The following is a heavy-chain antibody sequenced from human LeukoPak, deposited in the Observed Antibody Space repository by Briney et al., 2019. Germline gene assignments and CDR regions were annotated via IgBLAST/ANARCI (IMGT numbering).Heavy chain of an antibody. V-gene: IGHV3-21*01. CDR3: ARQSAFDI. J-gene: IGHJ3*02. CDR1: GFTFSSYS. Sequence: GRSLRLSCAASGFTFSSYSMNWVRQAPGRGLEWVSSISSSSSYIYYADSVKGRFTISRDNAKNSLYLEMNSLRAEDTAVYYCARQSAFDIWGQGTMVTVSS. CDR2: ISSSSSYI.